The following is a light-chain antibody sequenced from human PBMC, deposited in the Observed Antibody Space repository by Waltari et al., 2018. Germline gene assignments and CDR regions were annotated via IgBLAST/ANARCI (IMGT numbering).Light chain of an antibody. CDR1: QDIRND. CDR2: ATS. CDR3: LQDYTYPMT. J-gene: IGKJ1*01. Sequence: AIQMTQSPSSLSASVGDRVTLTCRASQDIRNDLGWYQQKPGKAPKLRIYATSTLQSGVPSRFSGSGSGTDFSLTINSLQAEDFATYYCLQDYTYPMTFGQGTKVEVK. V-gene: IGKV1-6*01.